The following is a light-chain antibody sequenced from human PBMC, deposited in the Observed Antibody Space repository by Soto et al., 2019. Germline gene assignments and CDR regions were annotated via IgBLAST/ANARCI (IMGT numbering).Light chain of an antibody. CDR1: QSVGRNY. J-gene: IGKJ5*01. CDR3: QQRNIWPPVT. V-gene: IGKV3-11*01. Sequence: IGLTQSPGTLSLSPGERAALSCRASQSVGRNYLAWFQHKPGQAPRLLIYGAFNRATGIPARFSGSGSGTDFTLTISSLEPEDFAVYYCQQRNIWPPVTFGQGTRLEI. CDR2: GAF.